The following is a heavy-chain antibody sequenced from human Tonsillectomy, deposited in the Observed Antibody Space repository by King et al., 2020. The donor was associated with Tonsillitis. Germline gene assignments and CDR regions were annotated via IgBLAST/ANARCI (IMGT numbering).Heavy chain of an antibody. CDR3: ARLTYYDFVWVSYSDAFDI. D-gene: IGHD3-16*01. CDR2: IFYSGIT. CDR1: GGSISSSNYY. V-gene: IGHV4-39*01. Sequence: QLQESGPGLVKPSETLSLTCTVSGGSISSSNYYWGWIRQPPGKGLEWIGTIFYSGITYYNPSLKSRVTISVDTSQNQFSLKLSSVTAADTAVYYCARLTYYDFVWVSYSDAFDIWGQGTMVTVSS. J-gene: IGHJ3*02.